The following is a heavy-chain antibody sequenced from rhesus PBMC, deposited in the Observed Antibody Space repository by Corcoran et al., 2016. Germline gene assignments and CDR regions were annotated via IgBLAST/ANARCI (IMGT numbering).Heavy chain of an antibody. CDR3: ARDPWGYSYSLFDY. CDR1: GGSISSSNW. D-gene: IGHD5-12*01. CDR2: ISGSIGST. V-gene: IGHV4-65*01. Sequence: QVQLQESGPGLVKPSETLSLTCAVSGGSISSSNWWSWNRQPPGKGLEWIEYISGSIGSTYYKPSLKSRVTISTATSKNQFALKLSSVTAEDTAVYYCARDPWGYSYSLFDYWGQGVLVTVSS. J-gene: IGHJ4*01.